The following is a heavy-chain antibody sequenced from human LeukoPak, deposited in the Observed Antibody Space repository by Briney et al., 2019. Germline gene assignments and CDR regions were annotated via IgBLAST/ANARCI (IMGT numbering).Heavy chain of an antibody. V-gene: IGHV4-39*01. CDR2: LYYSGST. CDR1: GGSISSSSYF. J-gene: IGHJ5*02. CDR3: ARQGDYYDSSGYNWFDP. Sequence: PSETLSLTCSVSGGSISSSSYFWGWIRQPPGKGLEWIGSLYYSGSTYYNPSLKSRVTISVDTSKNQFSLKLSSVTAADTAVYYCARQGDYYDSSGYNWFDPWGQGTLVTVSS. D-gene: IGHD3-22*01.